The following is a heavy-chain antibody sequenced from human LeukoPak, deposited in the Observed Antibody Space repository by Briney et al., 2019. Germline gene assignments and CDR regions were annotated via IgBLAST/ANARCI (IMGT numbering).Heavy chain of an antibody. Sequence: GGSLRLSCAASGFTFSSYSMNWVRQAPGKGLEWVSSISSSSYIYYADSVKGRFTISRDNAKNSLYLQMNSLRAEDTAVYYCARGKDDSSGYYLWKPLDYWGQGTLVTVSS. V-gene: IGHV3-21*01. CDR2: ISSSSYI. CDR1: GFTFSSYS. D-gene: IGHD3-22*01. J-gene: IGHJ4*02. CDR3: ARGKDDSSGYYLWKPLDY.